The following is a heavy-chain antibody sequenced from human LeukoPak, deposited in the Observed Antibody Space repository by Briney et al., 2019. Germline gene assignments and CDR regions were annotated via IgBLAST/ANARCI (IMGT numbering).Heavy chain of an antibody. D-gene: IGHD1-26*01. CDR1: GFTFSNAW. CDR3: AKAGGATVIGFFDP. Sequence: GGSLRLSCAASGFTFSNAWMSWVRQAPGKGLEWVGRIKSKTDGGTTDYAAPVKGRFTISRDDSKNTLYLQMNSLRAEDTAVYYCAKAGGATVIGFFDPWGQGTLVTVSS. CDR2: IKSKTDGGTT. J-gene: IGHJ5*02. V-gene: IGHV3-15*01.